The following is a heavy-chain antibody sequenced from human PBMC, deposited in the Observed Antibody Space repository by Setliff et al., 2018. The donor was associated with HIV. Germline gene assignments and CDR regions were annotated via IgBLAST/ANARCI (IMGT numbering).Heavy chain of an antibody. CDR2: LYYSGTT. Sequence: PSETLSLTCTVSGGSISSSSYYWGWIRQPPGKGLEWIGSLYYSGTTYYNPSLKSRLTISVDTSKNQFSLKLSSVTAADTAVYYCARVPTNPDFYYYYMDVWGKGTTVTVSS. J-gene: IGHJ6*03. CDR3: ARVPTNPDFYYYYMDV. V-gene: IGHV4-39*07. CDR1: GGSISSSSYY.